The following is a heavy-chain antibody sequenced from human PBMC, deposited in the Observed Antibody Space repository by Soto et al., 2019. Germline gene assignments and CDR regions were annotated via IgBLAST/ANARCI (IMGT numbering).Heavy chain of an antibody. D-gene: IGHD3-3*01. CDR3: ARVSAWDDFWSGYYPDYYMDV. CDR1: GGSISRYY. CDR2: IYYSGST. Sequence: SETLSLTCTVSGGSISRYYWSWIRQPPGKGLEWIGYIYYSGSTNYNPSLKSRVTISVDTSKNQFSLKLSSVTAADTAVYYCARVSAWDDFWSGYYPDYYMDVWGKGTTVTVSS. J-gene: IGHJ6*03. V-gene: IGHV4-59*01.